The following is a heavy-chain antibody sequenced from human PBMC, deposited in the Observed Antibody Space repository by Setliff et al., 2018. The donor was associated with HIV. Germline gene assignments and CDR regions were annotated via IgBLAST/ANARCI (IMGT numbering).Heavy chain of an antibody. CDR2: IYFTGDS. D-gene: IGHD6-19*01. CDR1: GGSISTNNFY. J-gene: IGHJ1*01. V-gene: IGHV4-39*01. Sequence: SETLSLTCTVTGGSISTNNFYWGWIRQPPGKGLQWIGSIYFTGDSYYDPSLKSRVTIFVDTSKNQFSLRLNSVTVADTAVYYCARQDSSAWGLFQHWGQGTLVTVSS. CDR3: ARQDSSAWGLFQH.